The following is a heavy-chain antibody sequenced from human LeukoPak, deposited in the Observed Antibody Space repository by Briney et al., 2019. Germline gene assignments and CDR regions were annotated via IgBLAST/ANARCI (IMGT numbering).Heavy chain of an antibody. CDR2: IRSKANSYAT. J-gene: IGHJ4*02. Sequence: PGGSLRLSCAASGFTFSGSAMHWVRQASGKGLEWVGRIRSKANSYATAYAASVKGRFTISRDDSKNTAYLQMNSLKTEDTAVYYCTRHRYDSSGYWEITDYWGQGTLVTVSS. CDR1: GFTFSGSA. CDR3: TRHRYDSSGYWEITDY. D-gene: IGHD3-22*01. V-gene: IGHV3-73*01.